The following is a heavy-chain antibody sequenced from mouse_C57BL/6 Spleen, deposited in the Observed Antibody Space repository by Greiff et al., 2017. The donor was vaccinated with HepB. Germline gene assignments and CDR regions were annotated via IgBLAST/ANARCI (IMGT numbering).Heavy chain of an antibody. D-gene: IGHD2-5*01. V-gene: IGHV1-15*01. J-gene: IGHJ4*01. CDR2: IDPETGGT. Sequence: QVQLKESGAELVRPGASVTLSCKASGYTFTDYEMHWVKQTPVHGLEWIGAIDPETGGTAYNQKFKGKAILTADKSSSTAYMELRSLTSEDSAVYYCTRKSNYQAMDYWGQGTSVTVSS. CDR1: GYTFTDYE. CDR3: TRKSNYQAMDY.